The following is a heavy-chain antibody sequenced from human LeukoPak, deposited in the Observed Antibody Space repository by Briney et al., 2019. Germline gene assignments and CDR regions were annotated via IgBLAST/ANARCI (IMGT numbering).Heavy chain of an antibody. CDR2: ISGSGGGT. CDR3: AKRGVVIRVILVGFHKEAYYFES. J-gene: IGHJ4*02. CDR1: GITLSNYG. D-gene: IGHD3/OR15-3a*01. V-gene: IGHV3-23*01. Sequence: GSLRLSCAVSGITLSNYGMSWVRQAPGRGLEWVAGISGSGGGTGYAGSVKGRFTISRDNPKNTLYLQMNSLRAEDTAVYFCAKRGVVIRVILVGFHKEAYYFESWGQGALVTVSS.